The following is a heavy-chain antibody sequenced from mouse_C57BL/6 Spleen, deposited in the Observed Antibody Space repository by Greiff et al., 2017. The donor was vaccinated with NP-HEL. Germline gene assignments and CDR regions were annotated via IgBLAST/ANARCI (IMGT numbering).Heavy chain of an antibody. CDR2: IDPSDSYT. Sequence: VQLQQPGAELVMPGASVKLSCKASGYTFTSYWMHWVKQRPGQGLEWIGEIDPSDSYTNYNQKFKGKSTLTVDKSSSTAYMQLSSLTSEDSAVYYCARSGVVAKWYFDVWGTGTTVTVSS. D-gene: IGHD1-1*01. V-gene: IGHV1-69*01. CDR1: GYTFTSYW. CDR3: ARSGVVAKWYFDV. J-gene: IGHJ1*03.